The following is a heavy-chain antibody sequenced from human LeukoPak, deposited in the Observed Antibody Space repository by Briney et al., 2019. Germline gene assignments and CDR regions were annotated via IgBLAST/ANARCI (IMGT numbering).Heavy chain of an antibody. V-gene: IGHV3-21*01. CDR1: GFTFSSYS. J-gene: IGHJ3*02. CDR2: ISSSSSYI. CDR3: AKDRGSSGYAFDI. Sequence: PGGSLRLSCAASGFTFSSYSMNWVRQAPGKGLEWVSSISSSSSYIYYADSVKGRFTISRDNAKNSLYLQMNSLRAEDTAVYYCAKDRGSSGYAFDIWGQGTMVTVSS. D-gene: IGHD3-22*01.